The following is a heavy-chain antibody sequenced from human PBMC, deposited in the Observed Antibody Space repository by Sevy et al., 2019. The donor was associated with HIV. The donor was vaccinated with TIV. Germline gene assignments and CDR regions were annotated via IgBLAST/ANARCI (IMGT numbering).Heavy chain of an antibody. J-gene: IGHJ6*02. V-gene: IGHV3-30*02. CDR1: GFTFSSYG. Sequence: GGSLRLSCAASGFTFSSYGMHWVRQAPGKGLEWVAFIRYDGSNKYYADSVKGRFTISRDNSKNTLYLQMNSLRADDTAVYYCARTGIGISGLTGAMDVWGQGTTVTVSS. D-gene: IGHD1-1*01. CDR3: ARTGIGISGLTGAMDV. CDR2: IRYDGSNK.